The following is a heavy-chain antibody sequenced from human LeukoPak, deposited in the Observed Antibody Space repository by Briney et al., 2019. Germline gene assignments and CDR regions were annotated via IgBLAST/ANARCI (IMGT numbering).Heavy chain of an antibody. V-gene: IGHV3-30*02. CDR2: IRYNGGKE. CDR3: AKVSSSCPDCSFDS. CDR1: GFTFSAYA. Sequence: GSLRLSCTASGFTFSAYAMHWVLHAPGKGLEWVAFIRYNGGKEHHADSVKGRFTISRDNSKNTLYLQMNSLRAEDAAVYYCAKVSSSCPDCSFDSWGQGTLVTVSS. D-gene: IGHD6-13*01. J-gene: IGHJ4*02.